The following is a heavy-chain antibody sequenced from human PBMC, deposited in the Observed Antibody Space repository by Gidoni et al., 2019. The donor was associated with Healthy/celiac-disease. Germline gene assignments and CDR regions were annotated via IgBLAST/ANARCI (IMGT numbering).Heavy chain of an antibody. CDR1: GGSISSGSCY. D-gene: IGHD6-19*01. CDR2: IYTSGST. J-gene: IGHJ4*02. CDR3: ARGSIAVSGVDY. V-gene: IGHV4-61*02. Sequence: QVQLQESGPGLVKPSQTLSLPCTGSGGSISSGSCYWSWIRHPAGKGLEWIGRIYTSGSTKYNPSLKSRVTMSAYTSQNQFPLKLSSVTAADTAVYYCARGSIAVSGVDYWGQGTLVTVSS.